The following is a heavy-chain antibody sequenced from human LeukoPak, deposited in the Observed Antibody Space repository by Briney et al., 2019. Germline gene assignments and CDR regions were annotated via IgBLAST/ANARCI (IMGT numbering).Heavy chain of an antibody. V-gene: IGHV1-69*05. D-gene: IGHD2-15*01. J-gene: IGHJ5*02. Sequence: GASVKVSCKASGGTFSSYAISWVRQAPGQGLEWMGGIIPIFGTANYAQKFQGRVTITTDESTSTAYMELSSLRSEDTAVYYCARVPYCSGGSCYGWFDPWGQGTLVTVSS. CDR2: IIPIFGTA. CDR1: GGTFSSYA. CDR3: ARVPYCSGGSCYGWFDP.